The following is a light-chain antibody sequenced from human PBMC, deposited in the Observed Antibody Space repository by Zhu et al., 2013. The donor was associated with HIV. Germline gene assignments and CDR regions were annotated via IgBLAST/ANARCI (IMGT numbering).Light chain of an antibody. CDR2: GAS. J-gene: IGKJ2*01. V-gene: IGKV3D-20*02. CDR3: QQRSSWPPET. CDR1: QSVTNNY. Sequence: EIVLTQSPGTLSLSPGERATLSCRASQSVTNNYLAWYQQRPGQAPRLLIYGASSRATGIPDRFSGSGSGTDFTLTISSLEPEDFAVYYCQQRSSWPPETFGQGTKLEIK.